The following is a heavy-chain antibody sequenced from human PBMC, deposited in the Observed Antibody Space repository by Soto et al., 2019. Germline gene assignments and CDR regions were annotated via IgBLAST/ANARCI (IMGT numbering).Heavy chain of an antibody. D-gene: IGHD6-13*01. CDR2: ISAYNGNT. J-gene: IGHJ6*02. Sequence: GASVKVSCKASGYAFTSYGISWVRQAPGQGLEWMGWISAYNGNTNYAQKLQGRVTMTTDTSTSTAYMELRSLRSDDTAVYYCARRGGRAAAGRFHYYYGMDVWGQGTTVTVSS. CDR3: ARRGGRAAAGRFHYYYGMDV. V-gene: IGHV1-18*04. CDR1: GYAFTSYG.